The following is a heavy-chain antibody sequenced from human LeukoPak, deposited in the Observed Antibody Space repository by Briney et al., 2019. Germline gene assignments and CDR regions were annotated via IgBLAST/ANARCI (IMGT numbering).Heavy chain of an antibody. CDR2: IHYSGST. V-gene: IGHV4-30-4*01. Sequence: SETLSLTCTVSGGSISSGDYYWSWIRQPPGKGLEWIGYIHYSGSTYYNPSLESRVTISVDTSKNQFSLKLSSVTAADTAVYYCARLATIFGLVNFDAFDIWGQGTMVTVSS. CDR1: GGSISSGDYY. CDR3: ARLATIFGLVNFDAFDI. J-gene: IGHJ3*02. D-gene: IGHD3-3*01.